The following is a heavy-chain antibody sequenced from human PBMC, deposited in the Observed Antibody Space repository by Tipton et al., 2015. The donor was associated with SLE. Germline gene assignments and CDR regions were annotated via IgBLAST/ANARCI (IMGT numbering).Heavy chain of an antibody. Sequence: QLVQSGAEVKKSGESLKISCKGSGYSFSTYWIGWVRQMPGRGLEWMGIIYPGDSDTRYNPSFQGQVTISADTSISTAYLQWSSLKASDTAMYYCARSAVLVVVYPDALDIWGQETMVTVSS. J-gene: IGHJ3*02. CDR2: IYPGDSDT. D-gene: IGHD2-8*02. V-gene: IGHV5-51*03. CDR3: ARSAVLVVVYPDALDI. CDR1: GYSFSTYW.